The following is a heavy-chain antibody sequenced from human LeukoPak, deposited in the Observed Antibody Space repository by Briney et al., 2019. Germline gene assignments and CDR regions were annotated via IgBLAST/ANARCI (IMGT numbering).Heavy chain of an antibody. J-gene: IGHJ6*03. CDR2: IRSDGSDK. CDR3: ARENHYYDSRPLIYYYYMDV. V-gene: IGHV3-30*02. Sequence: PGGSLRLSCTASGFTFSSYGIHWVRQAPGKGLEWVAFIRSDGSDKYYADSLKGRFTISRDNAKNSLYLQMNSLRAEDTAVYYCARENHYYDSRPLIYYYYMDVWGKGTTVTVSS. D-gene: IGHD3-22*01. CDR1: GFTFSSYG.